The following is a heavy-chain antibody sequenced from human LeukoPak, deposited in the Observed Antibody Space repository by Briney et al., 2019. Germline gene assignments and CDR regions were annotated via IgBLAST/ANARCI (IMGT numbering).Heavy chain of an antibody. Sequence: PGGSLRLSCAPSGFTFTNAWMSWVRQTPGKGLEWVGHIKRKTDGGTIDYAAPVKGRFTISRDDSKNTLYLQMNSLKTEDTAMYYCTAEGSYYDFWSGYSIYSFDNWGQGTLVTVSS. V-gene: IGHV3-15*01. CDR1: GFTFTNAW. CDR2: IKRKTDGGTI. CDR3: TAEGSYYDFWSGYSIYSFDN. J-gene: IGHJ4*02. D-gene: IGHD3-3*01.